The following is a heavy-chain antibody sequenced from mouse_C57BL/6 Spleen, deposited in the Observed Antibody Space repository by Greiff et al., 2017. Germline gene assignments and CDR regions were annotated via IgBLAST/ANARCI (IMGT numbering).Heavy chain of an antibody. D-gene: IGHD2-4*01. V-gene: IGHV1-55*01. CDR1: GYTFTSYW. Sequence: QVQLKQPGAELVKPGASVKMSCKASGYTFTSYWITWVKQRPGQGLEWIGDIYPGSGSTNYNEKFKSKATLTVATSSSTAYMQLSSLTSEDSAVYYCARGNYDYGAYWGQGTLVTVSA. CDR3: ARGNYDYGAY. CDR2: IYPGSGST. J-gene: IGHJ3*01.